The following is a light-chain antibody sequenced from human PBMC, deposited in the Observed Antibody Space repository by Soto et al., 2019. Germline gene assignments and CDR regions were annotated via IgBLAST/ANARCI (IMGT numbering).Light chain of an antibody. V-gene: IGLV1-44*01. Sequence: QSVLTQPPSASGTPGQRVTISCSGSSSNIGSNTVNWYQQLPGTAPKLLIYSNNQRPSGVPDRFSGSKSGTSASLAISGLQSEDEADYYCAAWDDSLKGAVFGTGTKLTVL. CDR3: AAWDDSLKGAV. CDR2: SNN. CDR1: SSNIGSNT. J-gene: IGLJ1*01.